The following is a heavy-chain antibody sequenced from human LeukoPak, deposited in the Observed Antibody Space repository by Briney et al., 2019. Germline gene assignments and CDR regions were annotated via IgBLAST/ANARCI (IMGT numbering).Heavy chain of an antibody. CDR1: GGSISSYY. D-gene: IGHD5-18*01. Sequence: SETLSLTCTVSGGSISSYYWSWIRQPPGKGLEWIGYIYYSGSTNYNPSFKSRVTISVDTSKNQFSLKLSSVTAADTAVYYCARTTEGGYTYDYFYYYYMDVWGKGTTVTISS. V-gene: IGHV4-59*01. CDR2: IYYSGST. J-gene: IGHJ6*03. CDR3: ARTTEGGYTYDYFYYYYMDV.